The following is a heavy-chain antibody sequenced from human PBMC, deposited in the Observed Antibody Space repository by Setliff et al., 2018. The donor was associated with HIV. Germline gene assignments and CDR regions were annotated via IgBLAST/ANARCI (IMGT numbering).Heavy chain of an antibody. J-gene: IGHJ6*02. V-gene: IGHV3-7*01. CDR3: ARDQEVVPAALEGYYYSGMDV. Sequence: GSLRLSCAASGFIFSDYWMSWVRQAPGKGLEWVANIKQDGSEKYYVDSVKGRFTIFRDNAKKSMYLQMNSLRAEDTAVYYCARDQEVVPAALEGYYYSGMDVWGQGTTVTVSS. CDR2: IKQDGSEK. D-gene: IGHD2-2*01. CDR1: GFIFSDYW.